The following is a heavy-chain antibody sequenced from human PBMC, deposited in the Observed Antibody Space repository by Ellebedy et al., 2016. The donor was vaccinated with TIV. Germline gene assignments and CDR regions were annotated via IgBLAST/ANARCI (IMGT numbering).Heavy chain of an antibody. CDR3: ARKSSSSLVY. CDR1: GNTFTSYD. J-gene: IGHJ4*02. V-gene: IGHV1-8*01. D-gene: IGHD2-2*01. Sequence: ASVKVSCXASGNTFTSYDINWVRQATGQGLEWMGWMNPNSGNTAYAQNFQGRVTMTSNTSISTAYMELSSLRSEDTAVYYCARKSSSSLVYWGQGTLVTVSS. CDR2: MNPNSGNT.